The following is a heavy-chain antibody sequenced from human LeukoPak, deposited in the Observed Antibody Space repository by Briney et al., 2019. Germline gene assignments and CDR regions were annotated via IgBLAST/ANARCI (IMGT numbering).Heavy chain of an antibody. Sequence: PGGSLRLSCAASGFTFSSYAMSWVRQAPGKGLEWVSAISGSGTTTYYADSLKGRFTISRDNSKNTLYLQMNSLRAEDTAVYYCAKGGPRGLYYFDYWGQGTLVTVSS. V-gene: IGHV3-23*01. CDR3: AKGGPRGLYYFDY. CDR2: ISGSGTTT. J-gene: IGHJ4*02. CDR1: GFTFSSYA. D-gene: IGHD3-10*01.